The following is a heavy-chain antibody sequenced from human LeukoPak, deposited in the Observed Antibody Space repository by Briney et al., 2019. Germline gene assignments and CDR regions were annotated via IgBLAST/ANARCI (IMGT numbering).Heavy chain of an antibody. V-gene: IGHV1-69*04. Sequence: SVKVSCKASGGTFSSYAISWVRQAPGQGLEWMGRIIPILGIANYAQKFQGRVTITADKSTSTAYMELSSLRSGDTAVYYCARDLFDYDSSGYPLYFDYWGQGTLVTVSS. CDR3: ARDLFDYDSSGYPLYFDY. J-gene: IGHJ4*02. D-gene: IGHD3-22*01. CDR1: GGTFSSYA. CDR2: IIPILGIA.